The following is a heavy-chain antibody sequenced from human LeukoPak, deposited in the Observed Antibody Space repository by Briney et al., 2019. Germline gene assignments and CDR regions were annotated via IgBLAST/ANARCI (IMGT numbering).Heavy chain of an antibody. Sequence: SETLSLTCIVSGGSISSSIYYWAWVRQPPGKGLEWIGTVFYNGATQYSPSLRSRVTISIDTSTNQFSLKLTSVTAADTALYYCARDRITIFGVVIMRSGGAFDIWGQGTMVTVSS. CDR2: VFYNGAT. D-gene: IGHD3-3*01. J-gene: IGHJ3*02. CDR3: ARDRITIFGVVIMRSGGAFDI. CDR1: GGSISSSIYY. V-gene: IGHV4-39*07.